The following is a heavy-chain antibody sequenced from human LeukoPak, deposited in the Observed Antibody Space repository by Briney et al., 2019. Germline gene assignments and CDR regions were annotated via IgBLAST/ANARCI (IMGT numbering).Heavy chain of an antibody. CDR2: IYYSGST. CDR1: GGSISSYY. J-gene: IGHJ3*02. D-gene: IGHD3-22*01. V-gene: IGHV4-59*01. CDR3: ARVLMIVDNDAFDI. Sequence: SETLSLTCTVSGGSISSYYWSWIRQPPGKGLEWIGYIYYSGSTYYNPSLKSRVTISVDTSKNQFSLKLSSVTAADTAVYYCARVLMIVDNDAFDIWGQGTMVTVSS.